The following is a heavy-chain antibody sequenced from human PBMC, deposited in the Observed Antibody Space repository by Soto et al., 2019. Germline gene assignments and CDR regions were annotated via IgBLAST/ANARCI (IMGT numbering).Heavy chain of an antibody. J-gene: IGHJ6*03. Sequence: SETLSLTCAVYGGSFSGYYWSWIRQPPGKGLEWIGEINHSGSTNYNPSLKSRVTISVDTSKNQFSLKLSSVTAADTAVYYCARGQFGSYGSHMDVWGKGTTVTASS. D-gene: IGHD3-10*01. V-gene: IGHV4-34*01. CDR1: GGSFSGYY. CDR3: ARGQFGSYGSHMDV. CDR2: INHSGST.